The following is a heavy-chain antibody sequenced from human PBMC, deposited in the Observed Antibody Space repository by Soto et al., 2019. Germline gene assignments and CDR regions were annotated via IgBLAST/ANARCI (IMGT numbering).Heavy chain of an antibody. V-gene: IGHV1-69*02. CDR1: GGTFSSYT. D-gene: IGHD6-19*01. CDR3: ARSAPGYSSGWHDAFDI. CDR2: IIPILGIA. Sequence: SVKVSCKASGGTFSSYTISWVRQAPGQGLEWMGRIIPILGIANYAQKFQGRVTITADKSTSTAYMELSSLRSEDTAVYYCARSAPGYSSGWHDAFDIWGQGTMVTVSS. J-gene: IGHJ3*02.